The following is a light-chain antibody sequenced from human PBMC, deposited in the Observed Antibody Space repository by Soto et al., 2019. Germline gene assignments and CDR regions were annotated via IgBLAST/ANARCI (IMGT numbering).Light chain of an antibody. V-gene: IGKV3-11*01. CDR2: DAF. J-gene: IGKJ1*01. Sequence: EVVLTQSPATLSLSPGERATLSCRASQSVSTYLAWYQQKPGQAPRLLIYDAFNRATGIPARFSGSGSGTDFTLSISSLEPEDFAVYYCQHRVNWPWTFGQGTKVDIK. CDR1: QSVSTY. CDR3: QHRVNWPWT.